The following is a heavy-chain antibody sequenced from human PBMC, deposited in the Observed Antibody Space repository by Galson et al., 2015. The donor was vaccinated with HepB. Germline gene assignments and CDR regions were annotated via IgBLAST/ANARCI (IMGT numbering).Heavy chain of an antibody. CDR1: GFTVSSNY. V-gene: IGHV3-11*04. D-gene: IGHD4-11*01. J-gene: IGHJ4*02. CDR2: ISSSSTTI. CDR3: ARRGSNYFWDY. Sequence: LRLSCAASGFTVSSNYMSWVRQAPGKGLEWLSYISSSSTTIYYADSVRGRFTISRDNAKNSLYLQMNSLRAEDTAVYYCARRGSNYFWDYWGQGTLVTVSS.